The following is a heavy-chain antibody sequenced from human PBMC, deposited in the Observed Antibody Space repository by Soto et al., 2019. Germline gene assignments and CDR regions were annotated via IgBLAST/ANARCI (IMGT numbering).Heavy chain of an antibody. CDR3: GRLRIPTHNYKWFDP. CDR1: GAALNSGNYY. D-gene: IGHD1-20*01. V-gene: IGHV4-31*03. J-gene: IGHJ5*02. Sequence: PSETLSLTCSVSGAALNSGNYYWSWIRQVPGKGLEWIGHIYVTGAVDYNPSLRDRITISQDTSERQFSLNLRLVTAADTAVYYCGRLRIPTHNYKWFDPWGQGTLVTVSS. CDR2: IYVTGAV.